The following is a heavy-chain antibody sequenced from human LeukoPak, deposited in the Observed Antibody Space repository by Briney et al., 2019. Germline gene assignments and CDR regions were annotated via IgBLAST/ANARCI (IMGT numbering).Heavy chain of an antibody. CDR2: TYYRSKWYN. CDR1: GDSVSSNSAA. J-gene: IGHJ3*02. CDR3: ARGAWSSSWSGDDAFDI. Sequence: SQTLSLTCAISGDSVSSNSAAWNWIRQSPSRGLEWLGRTYYRSKWYNDYAVSVKSRITINPDTFKNQFSLQLNSVTPEDTAVYYCARGAWSSSWSGDDAFDIWGQGTMVTVSS. D-gene: IGHD6-13*01. V-gene: IGHV6-1*01.